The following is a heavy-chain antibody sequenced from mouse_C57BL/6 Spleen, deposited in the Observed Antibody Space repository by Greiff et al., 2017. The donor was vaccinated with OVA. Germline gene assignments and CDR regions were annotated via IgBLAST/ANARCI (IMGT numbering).Heavy chain of an antibody. V-gene: IGHV1-15*01. Sequence: QVQLQQSGAELVRPGASVTLSCKASGYTFTDYEMHWVKQTPVHGLEWIGAIDPETGGTAYNQKFKGKAILTADKSSSTAYMELRSLTSEDSAVYYCAREGTVTGYFDYWGQGTTLTVSS. CDR1: GYTFTDYE. J-gene: IGHJ2*01. CDR3: AREGTVTGYFDY. D-gene: IGHD2-2*01. CDR2: IDPETGGT.